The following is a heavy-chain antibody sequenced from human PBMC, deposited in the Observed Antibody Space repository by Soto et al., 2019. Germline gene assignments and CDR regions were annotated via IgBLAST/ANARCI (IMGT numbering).Heavy chain of an antibody. Sequence: QVQLVQSGAEVKKPGASVKVSCKASGYTFTSYDINWVRQATGQGLEWMGWMNPNSGNTGYAQKFQGRVTMTRNTSISTAYRELSSLRSEDTAVYYCALGRTGGCGVVITTRFDYWGQGTLVTVSS. CDR3: ALGRTGGCGVVITTRFDY. CDR1: GYTFTSYD. CDR2: MNPNSGNT. D-gene: IGHD3-3*01. J-gene: IGHJ4*02. V-gene: IGHV1-8*01.